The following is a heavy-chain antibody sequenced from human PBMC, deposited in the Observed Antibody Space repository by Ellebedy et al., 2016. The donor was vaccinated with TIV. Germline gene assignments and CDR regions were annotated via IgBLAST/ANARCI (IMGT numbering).Heavy chain of an antibody. J-gene: IGHJ4*02. V-gene: IGHV3-33*08. Sequence: PGGSLRLSCAASGFTFGTFGMHWVRQAPGKGLEWVAVIWSDGNNKYYADFLKGRFTVSRDNSKNTSYLQMNSLRADDTAVYYCARVHCGSVSCYGWDLDYWGQGTLVTVSS. CDR2: IWSDGNNK. CDR1: GFTFGTFG. D-gene: IGHD5-18*01. CDR3: ARVHCGSVSCYGWDLDY.